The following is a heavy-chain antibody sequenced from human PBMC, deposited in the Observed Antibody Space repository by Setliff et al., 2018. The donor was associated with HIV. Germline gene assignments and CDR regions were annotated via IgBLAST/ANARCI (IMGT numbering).Heavy chain of an antibody. CDR2: IYTSGSV. CDR3: ARSPRIGVAGEFEY. Sequence: SETLSLTCTVSGGSISSYYWSWIRQPPGKGLQWIGYIYTSGSVNSNPSLNSRVTISVDTSKNQFSLKVNSVTATDTAVYYCARSPRIGVAGEFEYWGQGTLVTVSP. CDR1: GGSISSYY. J-gene: IGHJ4*02. D-gene: IGHD6-19*01. V-gene: IGHV4-4*09.